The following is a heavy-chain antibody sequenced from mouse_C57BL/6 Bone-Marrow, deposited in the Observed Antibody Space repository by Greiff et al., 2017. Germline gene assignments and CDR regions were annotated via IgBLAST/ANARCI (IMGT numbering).Heavy chain of an antibody. J-gene: IGHJ3*01. CDR3: ARSKNWDSWFAY. CDR1: GYAFTNYL. V-gene: IGHV1-54*01. D-gene: IGHD4-1*01. Sequence: QVQLKESGAELVRPGTSVKVSCKASGYAFTNYLIEWVKPRPGQGLEWIGVINPGSGGTNYNEKFKGKATLTADKSSSTAYMQLSSLTSEDSAVYFGARSKNWDSWFAYWGQGTLVTVSA. CDR2: INPGSGGT.